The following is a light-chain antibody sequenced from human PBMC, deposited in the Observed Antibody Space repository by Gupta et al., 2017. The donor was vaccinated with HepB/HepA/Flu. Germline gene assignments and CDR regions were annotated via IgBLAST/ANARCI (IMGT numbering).Light chain of an antibody. CDR2: QTS. CDR3: QQYNTFPWT. J-gene: IGKJ1*01. V-gene: IGKV1-5*03. Sequence: DIQMTQSPSTLSASVGDSVTVTCRASQIIGSWLAWYQLKPGKAPRLLISQTSTLASGVPSRFSGSASGTKFTLTISSLQPDDFGTFYYQQYNTFPWTFGQGTKVEIK. CDR1: QIIGSW.